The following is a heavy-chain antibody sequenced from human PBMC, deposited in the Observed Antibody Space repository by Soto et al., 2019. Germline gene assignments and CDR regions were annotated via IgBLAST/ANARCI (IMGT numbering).Heavy chain of an antibody. CDR2: ISASGSSV. CDR1: GLTFSGYG. Sequence: GGSLRLSCAASGLTFSGYGMSWVRQAPGTGLEWISVISASGSSVSYADSVKGRVTISRDNSENTLFLQMNSLRVEDTAVYYYAKDYYYDSTGLFFDSWGQGTLVTVSS. V-gene: IGHV3-23*01. J-gene: IGHJ4*02. CDR3: AKDYYYDSTGLFFDS. D-gene: IGHD3-22*01.